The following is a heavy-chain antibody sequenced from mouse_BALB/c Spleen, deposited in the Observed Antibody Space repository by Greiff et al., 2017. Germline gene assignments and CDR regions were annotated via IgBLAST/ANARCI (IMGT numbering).Heavy chain of an antibody. J-gene: IGHJ4*01. CDR2: ISSGSSTI. CDR1: GFTFSSFG. D-gene: IGHD2-10*02. CDR3: ARSGYGNGLMDY. Sequence: EVKVVESGGGLVQPGGSRKLSCAASGFTFSSFGMHWVRQAPEKGLEWVAYISSGSSTIYYADTVKGRFTISRDNPKNTLFLQMTSLRSEDTAMYYCARSGYGNGLMDYWGQGTSVTVSS. V-gene: IGHV5-17*02.